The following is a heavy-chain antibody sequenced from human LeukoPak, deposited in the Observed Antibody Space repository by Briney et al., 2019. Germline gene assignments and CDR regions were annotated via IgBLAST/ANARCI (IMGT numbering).Heavy chain of an antibody. D-gene: IGHD4-23*01. CDR3: AIHGYRSNSDAFDV. J-gene: IGHJ3*01. V-gene: IGHV3-48*03. CDR1: GFTFSSCE. Sequence: GGSLRLSCAASGFTFSSCELSWVRQAPAKGLEWVSYISSSGSIIYYADSVKGRFTISRDSAKNSLYLQMNSLRAEDTAVYYCAIHGYRSNSDAFDVWGQGTMVTVSS. CDR2: ISSSGSII.